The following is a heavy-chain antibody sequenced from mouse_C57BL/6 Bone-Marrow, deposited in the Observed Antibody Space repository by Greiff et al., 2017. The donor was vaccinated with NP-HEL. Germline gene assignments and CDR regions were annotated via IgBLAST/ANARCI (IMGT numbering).Heavy chain of an antibody. CDR2: IYPGSGST. V-gene: IGHV1-55*01. D-gene: IGHD2-4*01. Sequence: QVHVKQPGAELVKPGASVKMSCKASGYTFTSYWITWVKQRPGQGLEWIGDIYPGSGSTNYNEKFKSKATLTVDTSSSTAYMQLSSLTSEDSAVYYCARDEYDVPAWFAYWGQGTLVTVSA. J-gene: IGHJ3*01. CDR1: GYTFTSYW. CDR3: ARDEYDVPAWFAY.